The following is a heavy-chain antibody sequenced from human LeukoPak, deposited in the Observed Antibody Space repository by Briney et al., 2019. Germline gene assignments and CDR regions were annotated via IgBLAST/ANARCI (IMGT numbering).Heavy chain of an antibody. CDR3: ARSGEYYYDTSGLDY. V-gene: IGHV3-21*01. CDR1: GFTFSSYE. Sequence: PGGSLRLSGAASGFTFSSYEMNWVRQAPGKGLEWVSSSSSSNNYIYYADSVKGRFTISRDNAKNSLYLQMNSLRAEDTAVYYCARSGEYYYDTSGLDYWGQGTLVTVSS. J-gene: IGHJ4*02. CDR2: SSSSNNYI. D-gene: IGHD3-22*01.